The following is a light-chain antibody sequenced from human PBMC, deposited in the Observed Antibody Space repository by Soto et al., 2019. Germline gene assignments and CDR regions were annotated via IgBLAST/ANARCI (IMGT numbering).Light chain of an antibody. CDR2: DVS. J-gene: IGLJ1*01. CDR3: SSYTSSSTLGV. Sequence: QSALTQHASVSGSPGQSITISCTGTSSDVGGYNYVSWYQQHPGKAPKLMIYDVSNRPSGVSNRFSGSKSGNTASLTISGLQAEDEADYYCSSYTSSSTLGVFGTGTKVTVL. CDR1: SSDVGGYNY. V-gene: IGLV2-14*01.